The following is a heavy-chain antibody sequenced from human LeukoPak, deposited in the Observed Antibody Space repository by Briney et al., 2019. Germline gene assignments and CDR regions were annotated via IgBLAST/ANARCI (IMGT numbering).Heavy chain of an antibody. CDR2: ISSNGGST. CDR1: GFTFSSYA. D-gene: IGHD3-10*01. J-gene: IGHJ6*02. Sequence: GGSLRLSCAASGFTFSSYAMHWVRQAPGKGLEYVSAISSNGGSTYYANSVKGRFTISRDNSKNTLYLQMGSLRAEDMAVYYCARSISPTRFGDQCHYYYYGMDVWGQGTTVTVSS. V-gene: IGHV3-64*01. CDR3: ARSISPTRFGDQCHYYYYGMDV.